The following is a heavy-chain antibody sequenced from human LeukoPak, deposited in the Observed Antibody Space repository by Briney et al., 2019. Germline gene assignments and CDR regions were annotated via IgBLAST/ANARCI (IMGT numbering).Heavy chain of an antibody. CDR3: ATLGYCSSTSCYPHFDY. D-gene: IGHD2-2*01. CDR1: GYTLTELS. V-gene: IGHV1-24*01. Sequence: ASVKVSCKVSGYTLTELSMHWVRQAPGKGLEWMGGFDPEDGETIYAQKFQGRVTMTEDTSTDTAYMELSSLRSEDTAVYYCATLGYCSSTSCYPHFDYWGQGTLVTVSS. J-gene: IGHJ4*02. CDR2: FDPEDGET.